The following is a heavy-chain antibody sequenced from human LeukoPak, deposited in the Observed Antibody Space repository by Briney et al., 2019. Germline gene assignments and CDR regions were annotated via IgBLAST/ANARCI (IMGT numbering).Heavy chain of an antibody. CDR2: IRSNTSGGTK. D-gene: IGHD1-26*01. V-gene: IGHV3-49*03. CDR1: GFTFSGYA. CDR3: TRDGVGATFDY. J-gene: IGHJ4*02. Sequence: GGSLRLSCTASGFTFSGYAMNWFRQAPGKGLEWVGFIRSNTSGGTKEYAAFVKGRFTISRDYSKRIAYLQMNSLKTEDTAVCYCTRDGVGATFDYCGQGALVTVSS.